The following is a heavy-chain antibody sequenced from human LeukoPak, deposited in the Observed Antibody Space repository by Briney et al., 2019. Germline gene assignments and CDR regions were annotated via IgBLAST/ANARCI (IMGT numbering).Heavy chain of an antibody. CDR2: ISGNGVST. CDR3: AKDPNGDYNGTFDI. J-gene: IGHJ3*02. D-gene: IGHD4-17*01. Sequence: QSGGSLRLSCATSQFNFNKFGMTWVRQAPGKGLEWVSSISGNGVSTQYADSVQGRFAISRDNSKNTLYLQMNSLRAEDTAVYYCAKDPNGDYNGTFDIWGQGTMVTVSS. V-gene: IGHV3-23*01. CDR1: QFNFNKFG.